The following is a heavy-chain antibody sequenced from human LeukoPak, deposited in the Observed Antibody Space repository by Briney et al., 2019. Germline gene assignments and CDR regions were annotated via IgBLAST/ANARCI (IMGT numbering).Heavy chain of an antibody. J-gene: IGHJ4*02. CDR1: GYTFTGYY. D-gene: IGHD3-22*01. Sequence: ASVKVSCKASGYTFTGYYMHWVRQAPGQGLEWMGWINPNSGGTNYAQKFQGRATMTRDTSISTAYMELSRLRSDDTAVYYCARDYDSSGYYPWGGQGTLVTVSS. CDR2: INPNSGGT. CDR3: ARDYDSSGYYPW. V-gene: IGHV1-2*02.